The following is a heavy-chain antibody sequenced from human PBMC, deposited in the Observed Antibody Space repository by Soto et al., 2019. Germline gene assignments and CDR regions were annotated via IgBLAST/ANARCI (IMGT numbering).Heavy chain of an antibody. J-gene: IGHJ5*02. CDR1: GGSISSYY. Sequence: ETVSLTCIVSGGSISSYYWSWIRQPPGKGLEWIGYIYYSGSTNYNPSLKSRVTISVDTSKNQFSLKLSSVTAADTAVYYCARDSIVGATNWFAPWGQGTLVTVS. V-gene: IGHV4-59*01. CDR2: IYYSGST. CDR3: ARDSIVGATNWFAP. D-gene: IGHD1-26*01.